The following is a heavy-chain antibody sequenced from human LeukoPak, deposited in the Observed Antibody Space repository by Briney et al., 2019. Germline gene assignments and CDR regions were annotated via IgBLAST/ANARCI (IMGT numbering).Heavy chain of an antibody. Sequence: ASVKVSCKASGGTFSSYAISWVRQAPGQGPEWMGRTIPIFGTANYAQKFQGRVTITTDESTSTAYMELSSLRSEDTAVYYCARLTGATPYWGQGTLVTVSS. CDR2: TIPIFGTA. CDR1: GGTFSSYA. J-gene: IGHJ4*02. V-gene: IGHV1-69*05. D-gene: IGHD1-26*01. CDR3: ARLTGATPY.